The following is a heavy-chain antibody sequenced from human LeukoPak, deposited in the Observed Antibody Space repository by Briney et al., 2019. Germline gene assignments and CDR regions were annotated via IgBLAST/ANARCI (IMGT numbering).Heavy chain of an antibody. V-gene: IGHV3-74*01. CDR3: ARDTGWYFDL. J-gene: IGHJ2*01. CDR1: GFTLSGYW. D-gene: IGHD4-17*01. CDR2: ITGDGSST. Sequence: TGGSLRLSCAASGFTLSGYWMHWVRQVPGKGLVWVSRITGDGSSTTYADSVKGRFTISRDNAKNTVFLQMISLRAEDTAVYYCARDTGWYFDLWGRGTLVTVSS.